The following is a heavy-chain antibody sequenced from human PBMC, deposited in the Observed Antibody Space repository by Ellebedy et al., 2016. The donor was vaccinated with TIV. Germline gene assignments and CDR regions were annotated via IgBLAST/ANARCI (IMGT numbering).Heavy chain of an antibody. CDR3: AREYSSSWSRRFDY. Sequence: SETLSLTCTVSGGSISSYYWSWIRQPPGKGLEWIGYIYYSGSTNYNPSLKSRVTISVDTSKNQFSLKLSSVTAADTAVYYCAREYSSSWSRRFDYWGQGTLVTVSS. J-gene: IGHJ4*02. CDR1: GGSISSYY. CDR2: IYYSGST. V-gene: IGHV4-59*01. D-gene: IGHD6-13*01.